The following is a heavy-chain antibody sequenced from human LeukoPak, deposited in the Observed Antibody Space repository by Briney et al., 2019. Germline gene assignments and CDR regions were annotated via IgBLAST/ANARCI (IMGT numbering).Heavy chain of an antibody. CDR2: INSDGINT. CDR3: AKDMVRGVTHPNWFDP. V-gene: IGHV3-74*01. Sequence: GGSLRLSCAASGFTFSNYWMHWVRQAPGKGLVWVSRINSDGINTSYADSVKGRFTISRDNSKNTLYLQMNSLRAEDTAVYYCAKDMVRGVTHPNWFDPWGQGTLVTVSS. D-gene: IGHD3-10*01. J-gene: IGHJ5*02. CDR1: GFTFSNYW.